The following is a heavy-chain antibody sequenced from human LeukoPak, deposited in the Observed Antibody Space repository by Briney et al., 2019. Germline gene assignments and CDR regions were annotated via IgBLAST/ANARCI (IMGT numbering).Heavy chain of an antibody. CDR3: AKWGDYDILTGYYDPDY. CDR2: GRGRDGST. D-gene: IGHD3-9*01. Sequence: PGESLRLSCAVSGFTVSNYAMYWVRQAQGQGLELVSVGRGRDGSTYYADSVEGGVTISRDTSKNTLFLQMHSLRAEDTAVYYCAKWGDYDILTGYYDPDYWGQGTLVTVSS. CDR1: GFTVSNYA. J-gene: IGHJ4*02. V-gene: IGHV3-23*01.